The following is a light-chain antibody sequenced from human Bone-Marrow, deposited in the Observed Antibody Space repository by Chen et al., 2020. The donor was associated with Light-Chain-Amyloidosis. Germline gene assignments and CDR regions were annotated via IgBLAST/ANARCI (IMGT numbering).Light chain of an antibody. Sequence: SYVLTQPSSVSVAPGQTATIACGGNNIGSTSVHWYQQTPGQAPLLVVYDDSDRPSGIPERLDGPNSGYTAPLTISRVEAGDEADYYCQVWDRSSDRPVFGGGTQLTVL. CDR2: DDS. CDR3: QVWDRSSDRPV. V-gene: IGLV3-21*02. CDR1: NIGSTS. J-gene: IGLJ3*02.